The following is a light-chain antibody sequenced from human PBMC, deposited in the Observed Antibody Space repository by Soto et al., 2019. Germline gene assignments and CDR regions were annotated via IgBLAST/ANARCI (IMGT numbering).Light chain of an antibody. V-gene: IGKV2-30*01. CDR2: KVS. J-gene: IGKJ1*01. Sequence: EVVMTQSPLSLPVTLGHPASISCRSSQSLVNSDGNTYLNWFHQRTGQSPRRLIYKVSNRDSGVPDRWSGSGSGTDFTLRISRVEAEDVGVYYCMQGSHWPRTFGQGTRVEIK. CDR3: MQGSHWPRT. CDR1: QSLVNSDGNTY.